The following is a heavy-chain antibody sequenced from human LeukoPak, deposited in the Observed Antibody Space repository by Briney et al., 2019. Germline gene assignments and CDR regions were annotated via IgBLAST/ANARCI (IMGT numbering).Heavy chain of an antibody. J-gene: IGHJ6*02. CDR2: IWYDGSNK. D-gene: IGHD3-9*01. CDR1: GFTFSSYG. CDR3: ASDGPPGLDGMDV. V-gene: IGHV3-33*01. Sequence: GGSLRLSCAASGFTFSSYGMHWVSQARGKGLEWVAVIWYDGSNKYYADSVKGRFTISRDNSKNTLYLQMNSLRAEDTAVYYCASDGPPGLDGMDVWGQGSTVTVSS.